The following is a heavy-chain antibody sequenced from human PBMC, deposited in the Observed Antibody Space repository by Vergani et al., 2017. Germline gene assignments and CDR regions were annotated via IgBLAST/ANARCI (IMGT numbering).Heavy chain of an antibody. V-gene: IGHV1-69*06. CDR1: GGTFSSYA. CDR2: IIPIFGTA. D-gene: IGHD4-17*01. CDR3: ARVTNGGDYNPHFDY. Sequence: QVQLVQSGAEVKKPGSSVKVSCKASGGTFSSYAISWVRQAPGQGLEWMGGIIPIFGTANYAQKFQGRVTITADKSTSTAYMELSSLRSDDTAVYYCARVTNGGDYNPHFDYWGQGTLVTVSS. J-gene: IGHJ4*02.